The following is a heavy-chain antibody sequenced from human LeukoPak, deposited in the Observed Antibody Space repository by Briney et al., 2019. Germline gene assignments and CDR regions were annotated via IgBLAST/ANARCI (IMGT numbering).Heavy chain of an antibody. V-gene: IGHV4-39*01. CDR2: IYYSGST. CDR3: ARHLGTRGDWFDP. J-gene: IGHJ5*02. CDR1: GGSISGSSYY. Sequence: SETLSLTCTVSGGSISGSSYYWGWIRQSPGKGLEWIGSIYYSGSTYYNPSLKSRVTISVDTSKNQFSLEMTSVTAADTAVYYCARHLGTRGDWFDPWGQGTLVTVSS. D-gene: IGHD7-27*01.